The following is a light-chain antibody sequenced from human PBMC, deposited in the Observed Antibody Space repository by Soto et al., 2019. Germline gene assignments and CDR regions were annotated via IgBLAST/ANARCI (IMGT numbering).Light chain of an antibody. CDR1: QTISNY. J-gene: IGKJ5*01. V-gene: IGKV1-39*01. CDR2: LAS. Sequence: DIQMTQSPSSLSAFVGDRVTITCRASQTISNYLNWYQQRPGKAPKLLIYLASSLQSGVPSRFGGSGSGTDFTRTIRSLQPEDSATYYCQQSYGPPITFGQGTRLEIK. CDR3: QQSYGPPIT.